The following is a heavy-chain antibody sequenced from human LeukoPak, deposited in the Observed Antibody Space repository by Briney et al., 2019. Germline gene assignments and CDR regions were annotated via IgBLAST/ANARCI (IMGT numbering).Heavy chain of an antibody. Sequence: PGGSLRLSCAASGFTFSDYYMSWIRQAPGKGLEWVSYISGSGSTIFYADSVKGRFTISRDNAKNSLYLQMNSLRAEDTAVYYCARDGGATNERPLDYWGQGTLVTVSS. CDR1: GFTFSDYY. CDR2: ISGSGSTI. D-gene: IGHD1-26*01. V-gene: IGHV3-11*04. J-gene: IGHJ4*02. CDR3: ARDGGATNERPLDY.